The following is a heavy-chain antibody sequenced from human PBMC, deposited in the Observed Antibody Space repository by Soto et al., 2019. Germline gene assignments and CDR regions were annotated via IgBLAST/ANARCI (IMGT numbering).Heavy chain of an antibody. CDR2: IKQDGSEK. CDR1: GFTFSSYW. V-gene: IGHV3-7*01. Sequence: GRSLRLSCAASGFTFSSYWMSWVRQAPGKGLEWVANIKQDGSEKYYVDSVKGRFTISRDNAKNSLYLQMNSLRAEDTAVYYCARDRKPDDFWSGYLPYYYYYMDVWGKGTTVTVSS. CDR3: ARDRKPDDFWSGYLPYYYYYMDV. J-gene: IGHJ6*03. D-gene: IGHD3-3*01.